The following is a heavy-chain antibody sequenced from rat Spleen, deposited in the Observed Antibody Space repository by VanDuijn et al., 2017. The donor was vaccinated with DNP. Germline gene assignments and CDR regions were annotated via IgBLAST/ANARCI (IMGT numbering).Heavy chain of an antibody. CDR1: GFSLTSYS. Sequence: VQLKESGPGLVQPSEILSLTCTVSGFSLTSYSVSWVRQPPGKGLEWVTTITYVGGITYYRDSVKGRFTVSRDNAKSTLYLEMDSLRSEDTATYYCVRRLFVYGSNAHWYIDFWGPGTMVTVSS. J-gene: IGHJ1*01. CDR2: ITYVGGIT. D-gene: IGHD1-3*01. CDR3: VRRLFVYGSNAHWYIDF. V-gene: IGHV5-7*01.